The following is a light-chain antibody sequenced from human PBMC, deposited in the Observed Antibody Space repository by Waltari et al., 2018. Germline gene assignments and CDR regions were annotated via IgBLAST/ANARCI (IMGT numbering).Light chain of an antibody. CDR1: QSVSTQ. CDR2: DAS. J-gene: IGKJ5*01. V-gene: IGKV3-11*01. CDR3: QQRSAIPIT. Sequence: EIVLTQSPVTLSLSPGERATLSCRASQSVSTQLTWYQQKPGQARRLLIYDASNRATGIPARFSGSGSGTDFTLTISSLEPEDFAVYYCQQRSAIPITFGQGTRLEIK.